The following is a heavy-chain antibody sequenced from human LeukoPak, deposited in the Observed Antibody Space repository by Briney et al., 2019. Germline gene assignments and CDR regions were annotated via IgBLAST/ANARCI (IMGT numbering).Heavy chain of an antibody. CDR3: ARPMTTVTTRFDP. CDR2: INHSGST. V-gene: IGHV4-34*01. J-gene: IGHJ5*02. D-gene: IGHD4-17*01. CDR1: GGSFSGYY. Sequence: SSETLSLTCAVYGGSFSGYYWSWIRQPPGKGLEWIGEINHSGSTNYNPSLKSRVTISVDTSKNQFSLKLSSVTAADTAVYYCARPMTTVTTRFDPWGQGTLVTVSS.